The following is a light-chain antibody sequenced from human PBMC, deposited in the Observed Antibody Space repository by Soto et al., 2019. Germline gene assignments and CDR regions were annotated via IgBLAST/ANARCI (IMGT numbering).Light chain of an antibody. Sequence: QSALTQPASVSGSPGQSITISCTGTNSDVGAYSYVSWYQQYPGKAPKLMIYEVSNRPSGVSNRFSGSKSGNTASLTISGLQAEDEADYYCSSYTSSSAYVFGTGTKVTVL. J-gene: IGLJ1*01. CDR2: EVS. CDR1: NSDVGAYSY. V-gene: IGLV2-14*01. CDR3: SSYTSSSAYV.